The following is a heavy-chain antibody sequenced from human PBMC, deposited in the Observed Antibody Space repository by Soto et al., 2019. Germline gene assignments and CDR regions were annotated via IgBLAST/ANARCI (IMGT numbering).Heavy chain of an antibody. CDR1: GFPFSSYS. J-gene: IGHJ4*02. CDR3: ARDPGYCTNGVCSGGHY. D-gene: IGHD2-8*01. CDR2: ISSSSSTI. Sequence: PGGSLRLSCAASGFPFSSYSMNWVRQAPGKGLEWVSYISSSSSTIYYADSVKGRFTISRDNAKNSLYLQMNSLRDEDTAVYYCARDPGYCTNGVCSGGHYWGQGTLVTVSS. V-gene: IGHV3-48*02.